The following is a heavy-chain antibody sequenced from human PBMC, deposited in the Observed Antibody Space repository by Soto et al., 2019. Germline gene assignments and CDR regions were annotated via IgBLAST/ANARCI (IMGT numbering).Heavy chain of an antibody. Sequence: ASVKVSCKASGYTFTSYYMHWVRQAPGQGLEWMGIINPSGGSTSYAQKFQGRVTMTRDTSTSTVYMELSSLRSEDTAVYYCARGGYGGYRTQHFVYWGQGTLVTVPQ. D-gene: IGHD5-12*01. CDR3: ARGGYGGYRTQHFVY. J-gene: IGHJ4*02. V-gene: IGHV1-46*01. CDR1: GYTFTSYY. CDR2: INPSGGST.